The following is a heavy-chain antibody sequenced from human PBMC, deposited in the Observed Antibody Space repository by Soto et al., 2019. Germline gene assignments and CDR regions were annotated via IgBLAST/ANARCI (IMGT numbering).Heavy chain of an antibody. CDR3: ARTEWIPLRFDY. D-gene: IGHD5-18*01. J-gene: IGHJ4*02. V-gene: IGHV4-31*03. CDR1: GASISSGGYY. CDR2: ISYSGIS. Sequence: QVKLLESGPGLVKPSQTLSLICNVSGASISSGGYYWSWIRQRPGGGLEWLGFISYSGISHYNPSLKSRATISVDTSKNQFSLKLISVTAAETAVYFCARTEWIPLRFDYWGQGALLTVS.